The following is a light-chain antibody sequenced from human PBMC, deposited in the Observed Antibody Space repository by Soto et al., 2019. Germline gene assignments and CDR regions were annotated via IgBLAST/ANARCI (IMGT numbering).Light chain of an antibody. CDR3: SSYASTSTEV. CDR2: EVN. Sequence: QSVLTQPASVSGSPGQSITISCTGTSSDVGAYNYVSWYQQHPGKAPKLMIYEVNYRPSGVSNRFSGSKSGITASLTISALQLEDEADYYCSSYASTSTEVFGTGTTLTVL. J-gene: IGLJ1*01. CDR1: SSDVGAYNY. V-gene: IGLV2-14*01.